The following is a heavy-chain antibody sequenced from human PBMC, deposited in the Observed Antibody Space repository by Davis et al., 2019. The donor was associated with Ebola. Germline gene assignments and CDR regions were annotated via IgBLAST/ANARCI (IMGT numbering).Heavy chain of an antibody. J-gene: IGHJ4*02. CDR3: ARLGLRSGGTNIDY. Sequence: AASVKVSCKASGGTFSSYAISWVRQAPGQGLEWMGRIIPILGIANYAQKFQGRVTVTADKSTSTACMELRSLRSEDTAVYYCARLGLRSGGTNIDYWGQGTLVTVSS. D-gene: IGHD2-15*01. CDR2: IIPILGIA. V-gene: IGHV1-69*04. CDR1: GGTFSSYA.